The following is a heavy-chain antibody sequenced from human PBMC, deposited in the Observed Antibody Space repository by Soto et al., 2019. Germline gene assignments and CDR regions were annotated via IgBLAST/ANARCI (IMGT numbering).Heavy chain of an antibody. J-gene: IGHJ4*02. CDR1: GLTFSSYP. CDR3: EKQITMIVVAAKDY. Sequence: GGALRLSCAASGLTFSSYPMSWVRQAPGKGLEWVSSIGGGGGITYYADSVKGRFTISRDNSKNTLYLQMNSLRAEDTAVYYCEKQITMIVVAAKDYWGQGTRVTVSS. D-gene: IGHD3-22*01. CDR2: IGGGGGIT. V-gene: IGHV3-23*01.